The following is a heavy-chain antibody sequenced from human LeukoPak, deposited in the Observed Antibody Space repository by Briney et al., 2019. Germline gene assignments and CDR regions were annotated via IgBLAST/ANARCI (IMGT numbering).Heavy chain of an antibody. CDR1: GGSISSYY. CDR3: ARVPYSNYFAYGMDV. D-gene: IGHD4-11*01. J-gene: IGHJ6*02. Sequence: SETPSLTCTVSGGSISSYYWSWIRQPPGKGLEWIGYIYYSGSTNYNPSLKSRVTISVDTSKNQFSLKLSSVTAADTAVYYCARVPYSNYFAYGMDVWGQGTTVTVSS. CDR2: IYYSGST. V-gene: IGHV4-59*01.